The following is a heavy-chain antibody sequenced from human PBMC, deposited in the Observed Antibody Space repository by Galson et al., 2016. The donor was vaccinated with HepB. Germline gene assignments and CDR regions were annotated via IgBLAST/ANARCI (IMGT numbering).Heavy chain of an antibody. V-gene: IGHV3-21*01. J-gene: IGHJ6*02. CDR2: ISSSSIYI. CDR1: GFNLNSYT. Sequence: SLRLSCAASGFNLNSYTLNWVRQAPGKGLEWVSSISSSSIYIYYADSVKGRFTISRDNIKNSLYLQMNSLRVEDTATYYCARDAGSRGSFFYKYYGMDVWGQGTTVTVSS. CDR3: ARDAGSRGSFFYKYYGMDV. D-gene: IGHD3-16*01.